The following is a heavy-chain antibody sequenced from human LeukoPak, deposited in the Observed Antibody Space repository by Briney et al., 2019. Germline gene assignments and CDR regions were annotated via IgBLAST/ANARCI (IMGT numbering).Heavy chain of an antibody. CDR3: AKGIGDYLHYYSDY. D-gene: IGHD4-17*01. CDR1: GFTFSDYS. Sequence: KSGGSLRLSCAASGFTFSDYSMTWVRQAPGKGLEWVSSISSSARSQYYPDSLKGRISISRDNAKNSLYLQMNSLRPEDTAVYYCAKGIGDYLHYYSDYWGQGTLVTVSS. J-gene: IGHJ4*02. CDR2: ISSSARSQ. V-gene: IGHV3-21*01.